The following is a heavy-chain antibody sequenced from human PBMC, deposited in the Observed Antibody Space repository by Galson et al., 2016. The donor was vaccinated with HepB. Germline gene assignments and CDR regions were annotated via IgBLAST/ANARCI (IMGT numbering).Heavy chain of an antibody. Sequence: SVMLSCKTSGYTFTNNGISWVRQAPGQGLEWMGWISAHSGNTNYAQKFQGRLTLTKDPSASTVDMELRSLRFDDTAMYYCARDRDAALDYWGQGALVTVSS. CDR3: ARDRDAALDY. CDR2: ISAHSGNT. D-gene: IGHD6-13*01. J-gene: IGHJ4*02. CDR1: GYTFTNNG. V-gene: IGHV1-18*01.